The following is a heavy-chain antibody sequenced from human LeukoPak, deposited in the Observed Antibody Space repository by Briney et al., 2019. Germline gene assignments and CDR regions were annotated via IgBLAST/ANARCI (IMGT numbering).Heavy chain of an antibody. CDR2: ISWNSGSI. Sequence: PGGSLRLSCAASGFTFDDYAMHWVRQAPGKGLEWVSGISWNSGSIGYADSVKGRFTISRDNSKNTLYLQMNSLRADDTAVYSCATRHNPDAFDIWGQGTMVAVSS. CDR3: ATRHNPDAFDI. V-gene: IGHV3-9*01. D-gene: IGHD1-1*01. CDR1: GFTFDDYA. J-gene: IGHJ3*02.